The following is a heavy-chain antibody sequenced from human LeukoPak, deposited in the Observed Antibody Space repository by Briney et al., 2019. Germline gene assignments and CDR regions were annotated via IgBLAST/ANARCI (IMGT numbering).Heavy chain of an antibody. J-gene: IGHJ3*02. CDR3: AKSNGYGLVDI. Sequence: SETLSLTCTVSGGSIRSYYWGWIRQPPGKGLEWIGNIFYSGSTYYSPSLKSRVTISLDTSRNQFSLKLNSVTAADTAVYYCAKSNGYGLVDIWGQGTMVTVSS. D-gene: IGHD3-10*01. V-gene: IGHV4-39*07. CDR1: GGSIRSYY. CDR2: IFYSGST.